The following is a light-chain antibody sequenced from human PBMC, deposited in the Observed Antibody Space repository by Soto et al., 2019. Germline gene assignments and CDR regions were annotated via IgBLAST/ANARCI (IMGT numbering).Light chain of an antibody. V-gene: IGKV1-39*01. CDR3: QQSYSNPRT. CDR1: QTISSY. Sequence: DIQMTQSPSSLSASVGDRVTITCRASQTISSYLNGYQQKPRKAPKLLIYAASSLQGGVPSRFSGSGSGTDFTLTISILQPEDFATYYCQQSYSNPRTFGQGTKLENK. CDR2: AAS. J-gene: IGKJ2*01.